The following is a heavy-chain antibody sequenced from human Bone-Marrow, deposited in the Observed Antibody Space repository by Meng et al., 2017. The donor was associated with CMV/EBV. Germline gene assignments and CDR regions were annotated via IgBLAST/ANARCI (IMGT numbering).Heavy chain of an antibody. CDR2: ISSSGSTI. J-gene: IGHJ4*02. D-gene: IGHD3-22*01. CDR3: ARASLTYYYDSSGYLDY. CDR1: GLTFSSYE. V-gene: IGHV3-48*03. Sequence: GESPMISCAASGLTFSSYEMNWVRQAPGKGLERGSYISSSGSTIYYADSVKGRFTISRDNAKNSLYLQMNSLRAEDTAVYYCARASLTYYYDSSGYLDYWGQGTLVTVSS.